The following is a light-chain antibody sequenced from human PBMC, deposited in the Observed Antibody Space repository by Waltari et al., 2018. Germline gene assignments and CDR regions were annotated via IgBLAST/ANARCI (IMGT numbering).Light chain of an antibody. Sequence: QSALTQPRSVSGSPGQSVTISCTGTSSDVGGYNYVSWYQQHPGKAPKLMIYDVSKRPSGVPDRFSGSKSGNTASLTISGLQAEDEADYYCCSYAGSYTWLFVGGTKLTVL. J-gene: IGLJ3*02. CDR1: SSDVGGYNY. V-gene: IGLV2-11*01. CDR3: CSYAGSYTWL. CDR2: DVS.